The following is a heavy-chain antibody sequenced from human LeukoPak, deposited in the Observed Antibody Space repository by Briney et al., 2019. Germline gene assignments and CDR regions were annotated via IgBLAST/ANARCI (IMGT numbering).Heavy chain of an antibody. CDR1: GGSISSGGYY. Sequence: PSETLSLTCTVSGGSISSGGYYWSWIRQHPGKGLGWIGYIYYSGSTYYNPSLKSRVTISVDTSKNQFSLKLSSVTAADTAVYYCALYCSSTSCRRGAFDYWGQGTLVTVSS. CDR2: IYYSGST. J-gene: IGHJ4*02. V-gene: IGHV4-31*03. CDR3: ALYCSSTSCRRGAFDY. D-gene: IGHD2-2*01.